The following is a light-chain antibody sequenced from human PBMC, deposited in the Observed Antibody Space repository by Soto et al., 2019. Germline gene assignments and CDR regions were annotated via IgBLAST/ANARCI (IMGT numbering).Light chain of an antibody. Sequence: QAVVTQPPSVSAAPGQKVTMSCSGSSSNIGKNYVSWYRQLPGTAPKLLIYDNDQRPSGIPDRFSGSKSGTSATLGIAGLQTGDEADYYCGTWDISLSALYVFGTGTKVTVL. CDR1: SSNIGKNY. J-gene: IGLJ1*01. CDR3: GTWDISLSALYV. CDR2: DND. V-gene: IGLV1-51*01.